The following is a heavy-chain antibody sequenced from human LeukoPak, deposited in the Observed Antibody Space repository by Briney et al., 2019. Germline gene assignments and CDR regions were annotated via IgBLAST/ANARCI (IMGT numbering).Heavy chain of an antibody. CDR2: IYYSGST. CDR1: GGSISSYY. CDR3: AKYYDFWSGLWY. D-gene: IGHD3-3*01. J-gene: IGHJ4*02. V-gene: IGHV4-59*01. Sequence: PSETLSLTCTVSGGSISSYYWSWIRQPPGKGLEWIGYIYYSGSTNYNPSLKSRVTISVDTSKNQFSLKLSSVTAADTAVYYCAKYYDFWSGLWYWGQGTLVTVSS.